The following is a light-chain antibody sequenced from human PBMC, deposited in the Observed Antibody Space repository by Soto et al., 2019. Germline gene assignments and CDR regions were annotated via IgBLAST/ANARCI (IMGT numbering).Light chain of an antibody. Sequence: QSVLTQPPSVSGAPGQRVTISCTGRSSNIGAGYDVHWSQQLPGTAPKLLIYGNSNRPSGDPDRLSGSKSGNTASLTISGLQAEDEADYFCCSYAGGYTYLCGTGTQGTVL. CDR1: SSNIGAGYD. CDR2: GNS. CDR3: CSYAGGYTYL. J-gene: IGLJ1*01. V-gene: IGLV1-40*01.